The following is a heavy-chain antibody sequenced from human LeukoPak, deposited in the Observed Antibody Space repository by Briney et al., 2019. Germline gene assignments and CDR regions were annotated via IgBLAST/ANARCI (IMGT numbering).Heavy chain of an antibody. CDR1: GFTFGTYG. Sequence: PGGSLRLSCEAYGFTFGTYGMTWVRQAPGKGLEWVSGITGSSTWTYYADSVRGRFTISRDNSKNTLHLQMNNLTADDTAIYYCARELVSLGTGYFDLWGRGTLVTVSS. V-gene: IGHV3-23*01. CDR2: ITGSSTWT. J-gene: IGHJ2*01. D-gene: IGHD7-27*01. CDR3: ARELVSLGTGYFDL.